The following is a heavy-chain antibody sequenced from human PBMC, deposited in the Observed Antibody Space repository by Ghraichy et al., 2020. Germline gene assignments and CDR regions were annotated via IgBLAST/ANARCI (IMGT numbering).Heavy chain of an antibody. V-gene: IGHV3-13*05. Sequence: GGSLRLSCAASGFTFSSYDMHWVRQATGKGLEWVSAIGTAGDPYYPGSVKGRFTISRENAKNSLYLQMNSLRAGDTGVYYCARDRRIAAAGDYYYYGMDVWGQGTTVTVSS. D-gene: IGHD6-13*01. CDR2: IGTAGDP. J-gene: IGHJ6*02. CDR1: GFTFSSYD. CDR3: ARDRRIAAAGDYYYYGMDV.